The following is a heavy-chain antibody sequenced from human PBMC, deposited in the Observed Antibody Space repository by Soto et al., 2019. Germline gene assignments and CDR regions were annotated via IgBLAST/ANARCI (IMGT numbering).Heavy chain of an antibody. D-gene: IGHD1-26*01. Sequence: SETLSLTCAVSGGSISSGGYSWSWVRQPPGKGLEWIGEIYHSGSTNYNPSLKSRVTISVDKSKNQFSLKLSSVTAADTAVYYCARDSYAEYYYYGMDVWGQGTTVTVSS. CDR3: ARDSYAEYYYYGMDV. J-gene: IGHJ6*02. V-gene: IGHV4-30-2*01. CDR1: GGSISSGGYS. CDR2: IYHSGST.